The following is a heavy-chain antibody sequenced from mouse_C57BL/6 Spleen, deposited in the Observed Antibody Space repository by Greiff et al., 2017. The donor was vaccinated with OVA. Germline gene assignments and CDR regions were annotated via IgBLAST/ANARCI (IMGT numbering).Heavy chain of an antibody. V-gene: IGHV1-19*01. D-gene: IGHD2-1*01. CDR3: ARVDYGNYDYFDY. Sequence: VQLQQSGPVLVKPGASVKMSCKASGYTFTDYYMNWVKQSHGKSLEWIGVINPYNGGTSYNQKFKGKATLTVDKSSSTAYMELNSLTSEDSAVYYCARVDYGNYDYFDYWGQGTTLTVSS. J-gene: IGHJ2*01. CDR1: GYTFTDYY. CDR2: INPYNGGT.